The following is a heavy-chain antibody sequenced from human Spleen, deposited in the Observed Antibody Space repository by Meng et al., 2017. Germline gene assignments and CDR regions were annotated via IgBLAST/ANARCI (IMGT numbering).Heavy chain of an antibody. CDR3: ARDFAPRGIPVVVGMY. J-gene: IGHJ4*02. CDR2: IIPIFATT. D-gene: IGHD2-15*01. CDR1: GYTFTSYT. V-gene: IGHV1-69*13. Sequence: QVQLVQSGTEVKKPGASVKVSCKASGYTFTSYTIIWVRQAPGQGLEWMGVIIPIFATTNYAQRFQGRVTITADESTSTAYMELSSLTSDDTAIYYCARDFAPRGIPVVVGMYWGQGTLVTVSS.